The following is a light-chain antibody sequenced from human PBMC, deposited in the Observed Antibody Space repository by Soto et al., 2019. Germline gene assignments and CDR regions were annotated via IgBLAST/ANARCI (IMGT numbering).Light chain of an antibody. CDR1: SSNIGSNY. Sequence: QSVLTQPPSASGTPGQRFTISCSGSSSNIGSNYVYWYQQLPGTAPQLLIYRNNQRPSGVPDRFSGSKSGTSASLAISGLRSEDEADYYCAAWDDSLSCWVFGGGTKLTVL. CDR3: AAWDDSLSCWV. V-gene: IGLV1-47*01. CDR2: RNN. J-gene: IGLJ3*02.